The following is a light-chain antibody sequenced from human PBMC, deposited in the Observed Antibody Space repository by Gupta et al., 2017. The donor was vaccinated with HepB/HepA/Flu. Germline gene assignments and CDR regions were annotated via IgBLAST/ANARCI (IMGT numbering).Light chain of an antibody. J-gene: IGKJ2*04. Sequence: GDRVTITCRASQSISTWMAWYQQKPGKAPNLLIYEASKLLSGVPSRFSGSGSGTEFTLTISSLQPDDFATYYCQQDNNYCSFDEGTKLEIK. CDR1: QSISTW. CDR2: EAS. CDR3: QQDNNYCS. V-gene: IGKV1-5*03.